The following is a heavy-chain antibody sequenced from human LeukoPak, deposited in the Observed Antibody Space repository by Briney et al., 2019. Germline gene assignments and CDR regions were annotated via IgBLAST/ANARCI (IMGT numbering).Heavy chain of an antibody. CDR3: ARGYCSSTSCYVDAFDI. J-gene: IGHJ3*02. V-gene: IGHV3-21*01. D-gene: IGHD2-2*01. CDR1: GFTLSSYS. CDR2: ISSSSSYI. Sequence: GGSLRLSCAASGFTLSSYSMNWVRQAPGKGLEWVSSISSSSSYIYYADSVKGRFTISRDNAKNSLYLQMNSLRAEDTAVYYCARGYCSSTSCYVDAFDIWGQGTMVTVSS.